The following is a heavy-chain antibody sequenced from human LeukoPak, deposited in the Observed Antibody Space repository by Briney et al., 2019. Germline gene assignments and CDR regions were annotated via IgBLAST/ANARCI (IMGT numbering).Heavy chain of an antibody. D-gene: IGHD2-2*01. Sequence: GGSLRLSCAASGFTFSSYSMNWVRQAPGKGLEWVSSISSSSSHIYYADSVKGRFTISRDNAKNSLYLQMNSLRAEDTAVYYCARESVGDIVVVPAAQGWFDPWGQGTLVTVSS. J-gene: IGHJ5*02. CDR3: ARESVGDIVVVPAAQGWFDP. V-gene: IGHV3-21*01. CDR2: ISSSSSHI. CDR1: GFTFSSYS.